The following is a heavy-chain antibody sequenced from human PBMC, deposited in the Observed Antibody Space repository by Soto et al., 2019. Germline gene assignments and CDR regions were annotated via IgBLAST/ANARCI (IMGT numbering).Heavy chain of an antibody. V-gene: IGHV1-69*13. CDR1: GGTFSSYA. Sequence: SVKVSCKASGGTFSSYAISWVRQAPGQGLEWMGGIIPIFGTANYAQKFQGRVTITADESTSTAYMELSSLRSEDTAVYYCATGWDSNYRNYYYYYGMDVWGQGTTVTVSS. D-gene: IGHD4-4*01. CDR3: ATGWDSNYRNYYYYYGMDV. J-gene: IGHJ6*02. CDR2: IIPIFGTA.